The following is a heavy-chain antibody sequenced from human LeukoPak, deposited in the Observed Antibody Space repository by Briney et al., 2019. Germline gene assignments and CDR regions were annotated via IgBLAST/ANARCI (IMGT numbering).Heavy chain of an antibody. Sequence: PSETLSLTCTVSGGSISSSSYYWGWIRQPPGKGLEWIGRISSSGSTNYNPSLKSRVTISVDTSKNQFSLKLSSVTAADTAVYYCARDRWRDGYNLKGFDPWGQGTLVTVSS. CDR3: ARDRWRDGYNLKGFDP. CDR1: GGSISSSSYY. CDR2: ISSSGST. V-gene: IGHV4-39*07. J-gene: IGHJ5*02. D-gene: IGHD5-24*01.